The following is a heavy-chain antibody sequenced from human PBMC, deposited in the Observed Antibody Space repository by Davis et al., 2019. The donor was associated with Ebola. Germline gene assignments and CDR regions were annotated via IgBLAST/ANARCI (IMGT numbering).Heavy chain of an antibody. D-gene: IGHD3-16*02. Sequence: MPGGSLRLSCAVYGGSFSGYYWSWIRQGQEGLEWIGEINESGNTNYNPSLKSRVTISEDASRNQFSLKVNSVTAADTAVYYCASTRSVWGNYRHSRFEYWGQGILVTVSS. CDR1: GGSFSGYY. CDR2: INESGNT. CDR3: ASTRSVWGNYRHSRFEY. V-gene: IGHV4-34*01. J-gene: IGHJ4*02.